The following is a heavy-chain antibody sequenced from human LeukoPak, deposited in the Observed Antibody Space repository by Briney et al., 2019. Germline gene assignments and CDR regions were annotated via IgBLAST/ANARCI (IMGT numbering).Heavy chain of an antibody. J-gene: IGHJ3*02. D-gene: IGHD3-10*01. CDR1: GFTFSSYR. Sequence: GGSLKLSCAASGFTFSSYRMNWVRQAPGKGLEWVSYISSSSSTIYYADSVKGRFTISRDNAKNSLYLQMNSLRAEDTAVYYCARDRMVRGVMGSYNSEGAFDIWGQGTMVTVSS. CDR3: ARDRMVRGVMGSYNSEGAFDI. V-gene: IGHV3-48*01. CDR2: ISSSSSTI.